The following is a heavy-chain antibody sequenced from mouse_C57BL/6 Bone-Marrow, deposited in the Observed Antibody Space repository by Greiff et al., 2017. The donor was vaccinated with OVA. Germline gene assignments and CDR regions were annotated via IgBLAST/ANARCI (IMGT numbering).Heavy chain of an antibody. Sequence: VQLQQSGPELVKPGASVKISCKASGYAFSSSWMNWVKQRPGKGLEWIGRIYPGDGDTNYNRKFKGKATLTADKSSSTAYMQLSSLTSEDSAVYFGARGLRRSLYWYFDVWGTGTTVTVSA. D-gene: IGHD2-2*01. J-gene: IGHJ1*03. V-gene: IGHV1-82*01. CDR3: ARGLRRSLYWYFDV. CDR1: GYAFSSSW. CDR2: IYPGDGDT.